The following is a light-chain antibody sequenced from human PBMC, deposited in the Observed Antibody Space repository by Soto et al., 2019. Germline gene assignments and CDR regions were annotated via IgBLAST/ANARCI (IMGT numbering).Light chain of an antibody. V-gene: IGKV1-33*01. J-gene: IGKJ1*01. CDR3: QHYLNTPQN. Sequence: DIQMTQSPSSLSASVGDRVTITCQASQDISNYLNWYQQKPGKAPKLLIYDASNLETGVPSRFSGSGSGTDFTFTISSLQAEDVAVYYCQHYLNTPQNFGQGTKVEIK. CDR1: QDISNY. CDR2: DAS.